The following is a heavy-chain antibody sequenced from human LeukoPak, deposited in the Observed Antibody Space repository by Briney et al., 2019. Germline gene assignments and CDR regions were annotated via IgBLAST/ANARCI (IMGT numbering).Heavy chain of an antibody. CDR2: INPNSGGT. Sequence: ASVKVSCKASGHTFTGYYMHWVRQAPGQGLEWTGWINPNSGGTNYAQKFQGRVTMTRDTSISTAYMELSRLRSDDTAVYYCARPQLGYCSSTSCYNDAFDMWGQGTMVTVSS. CDR3: ARPQLGYCSSTSCYNDAFDM. D-gene: IGHD2-2*02. V-gene: IGHV1-2*02. J-gene: IGHJ3*02. CDR1: GHTFTGYY.